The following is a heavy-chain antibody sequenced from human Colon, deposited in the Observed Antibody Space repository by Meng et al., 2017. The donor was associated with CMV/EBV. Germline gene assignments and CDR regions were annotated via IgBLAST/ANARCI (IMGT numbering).Heavy chain of an antibody. CDR2: IRRNGVHEIV. CDR3: TKGGPLGSYFDY. Sequence: GESLKISCAASGFTFRNAWMTWVRQAPGKGLEWVGRIRRNGVHEIVDYAAPVEGRFTISRDDSKNILYLQMNSLKTDDTALYYCTKGGPLGSYFDYWGQGALVTVSS. CDR1: GFTFRNAW. J-gene: IGHJ4*02. V-gene: IGHV3-15*01. D-gene: IGHD1-26*01.